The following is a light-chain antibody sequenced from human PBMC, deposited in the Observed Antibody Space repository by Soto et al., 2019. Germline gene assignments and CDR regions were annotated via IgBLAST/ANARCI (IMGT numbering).Light chain of an antibody. Sequence: DIVLTQSPGTLSLSPGERATLSCRTSQSVSSNYLAWYQQKLGQAPRLLIYGASTRATGIPDRFSGSGSGADFTLTISRLEPEDFAVYYCQQYGTSFWTFGQGTKVDIK. CDR1: QSVSSNY. J-gene: IGKJ1*01. CDR3: QQYGTSFWT. CDR2: GAS. V-gene: IGKV3-20*01.